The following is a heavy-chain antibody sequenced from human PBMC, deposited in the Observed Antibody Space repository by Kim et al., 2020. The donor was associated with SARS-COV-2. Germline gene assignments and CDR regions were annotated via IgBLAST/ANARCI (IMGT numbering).Heavy chain of an antibody. Sequence: SETLSLTCTVSGGSVSSGSYYWSWIRQPPGKGLEWIGYIYYSGSTNYNPSLKSRVTISVDTSKNQFSLKLSSVTAADTAVYYCARIAAAGRVGDYWGQGTLVTVSS. CDR2: IYYSGST. J-gene: IGHJ4*02. CDR1: GGSVSSGSYY. D-gene: IGHD6-13*01. V-gene: IGHV4-61*01. CDR3: ARIAAAGRVGDY.